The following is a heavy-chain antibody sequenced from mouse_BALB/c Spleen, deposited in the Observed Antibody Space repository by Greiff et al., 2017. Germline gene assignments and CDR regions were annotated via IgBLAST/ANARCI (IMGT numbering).Heavy chain of an antibody. CDR3: ARDRNYEDYYAMDY. CDR2: IYPGSGST. V-gene: IGHV1-77*01. CDR1: GYTFTDYV. J-gene: IGHJ4*01. D-gene: IGHD1-1*01. Sequence: VKLMESGPELVKPGASVKMSCKASGYTFTDYVISWVKQRTGQGLEWIGEIYPGSGSTYYNEKFKGKATLTADKSSNTAYMQLSSLTSEDSAVYFCARDRNYEDYYAMDYWGQGTSVTVSS.